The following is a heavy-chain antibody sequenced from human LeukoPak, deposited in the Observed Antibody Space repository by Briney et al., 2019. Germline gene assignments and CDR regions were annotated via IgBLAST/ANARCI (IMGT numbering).Heavy chain of an antibody. Sequence: ASVKVSCTASGYTFTSYYMHWVRQAPGQGLEWMGIINPSGGSTSYAQTFQGRVTMTRDMSTSTVYMELSSLRSEDTAVYYCARDGGSGWYYFDYWGQGTLVTVSS. CDR3: ARDGGSGWYYFDY. CDR2: INPSGGST. D-gene: IGHD6-19*01. CDR1: GYTFTSYY. J-gene: IGHJ4*02. V-gene: IGHV1-46*01.